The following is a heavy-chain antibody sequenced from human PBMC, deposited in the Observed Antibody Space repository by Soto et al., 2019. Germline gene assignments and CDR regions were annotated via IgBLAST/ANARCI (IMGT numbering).Heavy chain of an antibody. V-gene: IGHV4-59*11. J-gene: IGHJ4*02. CDR2: IYFTVYT. Sequence: QVQLQESGPGLVKPSETLSLTCTVSGGSLSSHYWSWIRQSPGKGLEWIGYIYFTVYTNYNPSLKNRVTISVDTSKSQFSLSVNSVTAADAAVYYCATAARTSPKVVDYWGQGTLVSVSS. CDR1: GGSLSSHY. CDR3: ATAARTSPKVVDY. D-gene: IGHD2-15*01.